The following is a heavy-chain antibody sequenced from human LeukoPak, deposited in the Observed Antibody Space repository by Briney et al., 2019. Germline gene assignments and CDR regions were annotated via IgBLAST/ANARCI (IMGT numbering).Heavy chain of an antibody. D-gene: IGHD3-16*01. Sequence: PSETLSLTRTVSGGSISSYYWSWLRQPPGKGLEWIGYIYYSGSTNYNPSLKSRVTISVDTSKNQFSLKLSSVTAADTAVYYFASLFGGVIDYWGQGNLVTVSS. V-gene: IGHV4-59*01. CDR3: ASLFGGVIDY. CDR1: GGSISSYY. J-gene: IGHJ4*02. CDR2: IYYSGST.